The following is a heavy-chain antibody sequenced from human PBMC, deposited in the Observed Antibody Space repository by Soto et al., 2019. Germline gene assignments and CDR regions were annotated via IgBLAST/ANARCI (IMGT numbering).Heavy chain of an antibody. Sequence: GGSLRLSCAASGFTFSSYAMSWVRQAPGKGLEWVAAIRDSGSNKYYADSVKGRFTISRDNSKNTLYLQMNSLRAEDTAVYYCARDNYYDSSGYLDYWGQGTLVTVSS. CDR3: ARDNYYDSSGYLDY. CDR2: IRDSGSNK. J-gene: IGHJ4*02. D-gene: IGHD3-22*01. CDR1: GFTFSSYA. V-gene: IGHV3-23*01.